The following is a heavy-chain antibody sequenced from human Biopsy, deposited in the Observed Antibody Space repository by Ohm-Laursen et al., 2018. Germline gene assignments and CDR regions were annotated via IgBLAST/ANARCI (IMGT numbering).Heavy chain of an antibody. CDR1: GGSISSGGSY. Sequence: SDTLSLTCIVSGGSISSGGSYWSWIRQRPGKGLEWIGYIFNGANTYYNPSLKNLITISGDTSKNQFSLKLNSVTAADTAVYYCARGDYFDSNGYFWFDPWGQGTLVTVSS. CDR2: IFNGANT. CDR3: ARGDYFDSNGYFWFDP. V-gene: IGHV4-31*01. D-gene: IGHD3-22*01. J-gene: IGHJ5*02.